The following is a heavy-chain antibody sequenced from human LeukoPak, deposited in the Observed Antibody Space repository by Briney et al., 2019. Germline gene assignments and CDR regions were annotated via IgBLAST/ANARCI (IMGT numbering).Heavy chain of an antibody. Sequence: PSETLSLTCTVSGGSFSSDNSYWNWHRQRAGQGLEWIVRIYGDGSYTYNPSHKRRITITVNSSKNQFSLRLSSLTAADTAVYYCARGYYYHTWGQGTLVTVSS. V-gene: IGHV4-61*02. J-gene: IGHJ4*02. CDR2: IYGDGSY. CDR1: GGSFSSDNSY. CDR3: ARGYYYHT. D-gene: IGHD3-22*01.